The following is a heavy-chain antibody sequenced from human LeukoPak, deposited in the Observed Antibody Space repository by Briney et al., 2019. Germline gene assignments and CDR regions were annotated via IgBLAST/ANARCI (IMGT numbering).Heavy chain of an antibody. Sequence: GASVKVSCKASGYTFTGYYMHWVRQAPGQGLEWMGRINPNSGGTNYAQKFQGRVTMTRDTPISTAYMELSRLRSDDTAVYYCARLTTVTKKVRYYYMDVWGKGTTVTVSS. J-gene: IGHJ6*03. CDR2: INPNSGGT. D-gene: IGHD4-17*01. CDR3: ARLTTVTKKVRYYYMDV. V-gene: IGHV1-2*06. CDR1: GYTFTGYY.